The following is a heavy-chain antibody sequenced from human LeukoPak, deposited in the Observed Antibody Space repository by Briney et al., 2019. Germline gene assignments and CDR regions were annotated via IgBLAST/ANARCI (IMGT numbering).Heavy chain of an antibody. J-gene: IGHJ4*02. D-gene: IGHD5-18*01. Sequence: GGSLRLSCAASGFTFDDYAMHWVRQAPGKGLEWVSLISGDGDSTYYADSVKGRFTTSRDNSKNTLYLQMNSLRAEDTAVYYCAKDASWIQLWLSLFDYWGQGTLVAVSS. CDR3: AKDASWIQLWLSLFDY. V-gene: IGHV3-43*02. CDR1: GFTFDDYA. CDR2: ISGDGDST.